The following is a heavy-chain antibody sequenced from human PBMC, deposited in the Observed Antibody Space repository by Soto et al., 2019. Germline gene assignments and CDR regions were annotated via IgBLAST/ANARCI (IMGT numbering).Heavy chain of an antibody. CDR1: GGSVSSSSYS. CDR2: IYSSENT. CDR3: ARWRLEVTTMRSYYYGMDV. Sequence: PSETLSLTCAVSGGSVSSSSYSWGWIRQSPGKGLEWIGTIYSSENTYYNPSLKSRVTISLDTSKNQFSLRVNSVTAADTAVYYCARWRLEVTTMRSYYYGMDVWGQGTTVTVSS. D-gene: IGHD4-17*01. J-gene: IGHJ6*02. V-gene: IGHV4-39*07.